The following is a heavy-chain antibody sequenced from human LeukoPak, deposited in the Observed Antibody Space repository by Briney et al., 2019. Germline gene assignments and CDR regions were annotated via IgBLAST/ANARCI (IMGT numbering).Heavy chain of an antibody. J-gene: IGHJ3*02. CDR2: INHSGST. D-gene: IGHD5-24*01. CDR3: ARVGARWLQLKAFDI. Sequence: PSETLSLTCAVYGGSFSGYYWSWIRRPPGKGLEWIGEINHSGSTNYNPSLKSRVTISVDTSKNQFSLKLSSVTAADTAVYYCARVGARWLQLKAFDIWGQGTMVTVSS. CDR1: GGSFSGYY. V-gene: IGHV4-34*01.